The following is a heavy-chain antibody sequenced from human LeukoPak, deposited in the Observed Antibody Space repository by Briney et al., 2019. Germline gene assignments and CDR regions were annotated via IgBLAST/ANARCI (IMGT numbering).Heavy chain of an antibody. CDR2: IYYSGTT. V-gene: IGHV4-59*01. D-gene: IGHD4-17*01. J-gene: IGHJ6*02. CDR3: AREDPQTTVPEGMDV. Sequence: SETLSLTCTVSGGSISNYYRSWIRQSPGKGLEWIGYIYYSGTTNYNPSLKSRVTISVDTSKNQFSLQLRSVTAADTAVYYCAREDPQTTVPEGMDVWGQGTTVTVS. CDR1: GGSISNYY.